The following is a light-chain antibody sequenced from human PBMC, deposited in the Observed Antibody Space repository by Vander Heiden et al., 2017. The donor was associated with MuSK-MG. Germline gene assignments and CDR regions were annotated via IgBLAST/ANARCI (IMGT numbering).Light chain of an antibody. J-gene: IGLJ1*01. CDR1: SPNIGAGHL. CDR2: DKP. V-gene: IGLV1-40*01. CDR3: QCYDNSRRRYV. Sequence: SVPTQPPSVSGAPGQRVPPSCTGSSPNIGAGHLRHWAPQLSGTAPNRPIYDKPNRPSGVPDRLSGSKPGTSASLTTTGLQAEDEADYYCQCYDNSRRRYVFGSGTKVTVL.